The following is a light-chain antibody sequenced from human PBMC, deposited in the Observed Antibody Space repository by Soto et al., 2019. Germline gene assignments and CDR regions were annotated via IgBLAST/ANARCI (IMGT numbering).Light chain of an antibody. CDR2: SHN. V-gene: IGLV1-47*02. J-gene: IGLJ2*01. CDR3: AAWDDSVRGVV. Sequence: QSVLTQPPSASGTPGQRVTISCSGGSSNIGRDYVYWYQQLPGAAPKLLMYSHNIRPAGVPDRFSASTSGTSASLAISGLRPEVEGDYHCAAWDDSVRGVVFGGGTKVTVL. CDR1: SSNIGRDY.